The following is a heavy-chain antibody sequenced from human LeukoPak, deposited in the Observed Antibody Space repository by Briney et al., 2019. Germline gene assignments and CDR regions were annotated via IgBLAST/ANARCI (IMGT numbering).Heavy chain of an antibody. CDR2: INSDGSST. CDR3: ARDRYYGMDV. V-gene: IGHV3-74*01. J-gene: IGHJ6*02. CDR1: GYTFSGYW. Sequence: GGSLRLSCAASGYTFSGYWMHWVRQAPGKGLVWVSRINSDGSSTAYADSVKGRFTISRDNAKSTLFLQMNSLRAEDTAVYYCARDRYYGMDVWGQGTTVTVSS.